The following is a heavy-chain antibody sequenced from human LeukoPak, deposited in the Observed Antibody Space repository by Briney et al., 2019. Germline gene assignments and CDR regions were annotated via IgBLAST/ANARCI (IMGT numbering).Heavy chain of an antibody. J-gene: IGHJ4*02. V-gene: IGHV5-51*01. CDR1: GYGFTTCW. CDR2: INPGNSET. D-gene: IGHD4-11*01. CDR3: ATVRCAARDGSYFAY. Sequence: GESLKISCKGSGYGFTTCWIGWVRQMPGKGLEWMGVINPGNSETKYSPSFQGHVTLSAEKSITTAYLKWSSPQALDTATYYCATVRCAARDGSYFAYWGQGTPVPVTS.